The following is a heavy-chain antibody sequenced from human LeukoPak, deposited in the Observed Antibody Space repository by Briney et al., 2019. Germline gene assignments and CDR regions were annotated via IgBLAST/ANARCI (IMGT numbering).Heavy chain of an antibody. D-gene: IGHD3-16*01. CDR2: IRYDGSNK. V-gene: IGHV3-30*02. Sequence: GGSLRPSCAASGFTFSSYGMHWVRQAPGKGLEWVAFIRYDGSNKYYADSVKGRFTISRDNSRNTLYLQMNSLRAEDTAVYYCARVALYDYVRGIEYWGQGTLVSVSS. J-gene: IGHJ4*02. CDR3: ARVALYDYVRGIEY. CDR1: GFTFSSYG.